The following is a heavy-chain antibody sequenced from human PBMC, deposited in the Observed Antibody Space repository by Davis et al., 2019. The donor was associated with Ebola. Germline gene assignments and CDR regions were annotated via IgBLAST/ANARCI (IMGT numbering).Heavy chain of an antibody. D-gene: IGHD2-21*01. CDR1: GSTFSRFW. J-gene: IGHJ4*02. Sequence: GESLKISCAASGSTFSRFWMSWVRQAPGKGLEWVANIKRDGSAKHYLDSVKGRFTISRDNANNSLHLQMNSLRVEDTAVYYCATWGGGYWGQGTLVTVSS. V-gene: IGHV3-7*01. CDR2: IKRDGSAK. CDR3: ATWGGGY.